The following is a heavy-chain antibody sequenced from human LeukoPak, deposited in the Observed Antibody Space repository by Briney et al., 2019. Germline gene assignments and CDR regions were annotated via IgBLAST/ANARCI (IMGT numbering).Heavy chain of an antibody. V-gene: IGHV1-18*01. CDR2: ISAYNGDT. J-gene: IGHJ3*02. CDR3: ARGGPAPHRITLIVVASSNDAFDI. CDR1: GYTFPDYG. Sequence: ASVKVSCKASGYTFPDYGISWVRQAPGQGLEWLGWISAYNGDTNYAQKLQGRVTMTTDTSTSTAYMELRSLRSDDTAVYYCARGGPAPHRITLIVVASSNDAFDIWGQGTMVTVSS. D-gene: IGHD3-22*01.